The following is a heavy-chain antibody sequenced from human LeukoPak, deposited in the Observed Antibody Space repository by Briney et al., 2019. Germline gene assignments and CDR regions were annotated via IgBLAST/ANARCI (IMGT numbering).Heavy chain of an antibody. CDR1: GGSISSSSYY. J-gene: IGHJ2*01. D-gene: IGHD3-22*01. CDR2: IYYSGST. Sequence: PSETLSLTCTVSGGSISSSSYYWGWIRQPPGKGLEWIGSIYYSGSTYYNPSLKSRVTISVDTSKNQFSLKLSSVTAADTAVYYCAIQPYYYDSSGPRDWYFDLWGRGTLVTVSS. CDR3: AIQPYYYDSSGPRDWYFDL. V-gene: IGHV4-39*01.